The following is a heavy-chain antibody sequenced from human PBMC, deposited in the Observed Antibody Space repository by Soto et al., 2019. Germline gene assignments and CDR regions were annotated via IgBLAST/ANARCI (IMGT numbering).Heavy chain of an antibody. CDR2: ISYDGSNK. CDR3: ARDARAAAPRVARYGMDV. CDR1: GFTFSSYA. D-gene: IGHD6-13*01. V-gene: IGHV3-30-3*01. Sequence: LRLSCAASGFTFSSYAMHWVRQAPGKGLEWVAVISYDGSNKYYADSVKGRFTISRDNSKNTLYLQMNSLRAEDTAVYYCARDARAAAPRVARYGMDVWGQGTTVTVSS. J-gene: IGHJ6*01.